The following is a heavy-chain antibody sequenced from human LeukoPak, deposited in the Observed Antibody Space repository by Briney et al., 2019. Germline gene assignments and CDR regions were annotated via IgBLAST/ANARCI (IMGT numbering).Heavy chain of an antibody. D-gene: IGHD3-22*01. J-gene: IGHJ4*02. V-gene: IGHV1-69*05. CDR1: GGTFSSYA. Sequence: SVKVSCKASGGTFSSYAISWVRQAPGQGLEWMGRIIPIFGTANYAQKFQGRVTIATDESTSTAYMELSSLRSEDTAVYYCARVGYYDSSGYPYYFDYWGQGTLVTVSS. CDR2: IIPIFGTA. CDR3: ARVGYYDSSGYPYYFDY.